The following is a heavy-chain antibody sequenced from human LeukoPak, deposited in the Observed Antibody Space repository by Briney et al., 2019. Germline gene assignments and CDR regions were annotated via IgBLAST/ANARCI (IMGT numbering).Heavy chain of an antibody. CDR1: GGSISSYY. CDR3: AREGDIVVVSAAIPRYYYYYMDV. J-gene: IGHJ6*03. D-gene: IGHD2-2*02. V-gene: IGHV4-4*07. Sequence: SETLSLTCTVSGGSISSYYWSWIRQPAGKGLEWIGRIYTSGSTNYNPSLKSRVTMSVDTSKNQFSLKLSSVTAADTAVYYCAREGDIVVVSAAIPRYYYYYMDVWGKGTTVTVSS. CDR2: IYTSGST.